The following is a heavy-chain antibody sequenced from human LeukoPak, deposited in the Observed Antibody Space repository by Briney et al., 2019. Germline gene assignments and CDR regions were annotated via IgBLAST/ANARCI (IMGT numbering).Heavy chain of an antibody. CDR1: GYTFTSYG. D-gene: IGHD3-10*01. J-gene: IGHJ4*02. CDR3: SRVGSGSYFYFDC. V-gene: IGHV1-18*01. Sequence: ASVKVSCQASGYTFTSYGISWVRQAPGQGLEWMGCISAYNGNTNYAQKLQGRFTITTDTSTNTAYMELRSLRADDTAVYYCSRVGSGSYFYFDCWGEGTLVTVSS. CDR2: ISAYNGNT.